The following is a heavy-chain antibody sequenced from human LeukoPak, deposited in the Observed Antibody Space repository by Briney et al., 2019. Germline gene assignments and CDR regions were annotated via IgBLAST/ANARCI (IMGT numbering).Heavy chain of an antibody. CDR1: AGTFRSYA. V-gene: IGHV1-69*13. CDR2: IIPMINTP. Sequence: ASVKVSCKASAGTFRSYAINWVRQAPGKGLEWMGGIIPMINTPKYGQRFQGRVTITADDSSSTGYMEVSSLRSEDMAVYFCAIFQGTYGDNDNDFWGQGTLVTVSS. D-gene: IGHD4-17*01. J-gene: IGHJ4*02. CDR3: AIFQGTYGDNDNDF.